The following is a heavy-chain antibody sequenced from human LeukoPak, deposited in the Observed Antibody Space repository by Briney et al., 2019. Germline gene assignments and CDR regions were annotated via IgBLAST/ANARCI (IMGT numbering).Heavy chain of an antibody. J-gene: IGHJ5*02. V-gene: IGHV4-39*01. D-gene: IGHD6-13*01. CDR1: GGSINSSSNY. CDR2: IYYSGST. CDR3: ARPISSWNGWFDP. Sequence: PSETLSLTCTVSGGSINSSSNYWGWIRQPPGKGLEWIGSIYYSGSTYYNPSLKSRVTMSVDTSKNQFSLKLNSVTASDTAVYYCARPISSWNGWFDPWGQGTLVTVSS.